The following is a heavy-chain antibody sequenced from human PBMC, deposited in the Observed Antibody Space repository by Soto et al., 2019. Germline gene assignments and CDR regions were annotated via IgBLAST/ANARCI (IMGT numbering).Heavy chain of an antibody. CDR2: ISGSGGST. D-gene: IGHD6-13*01. Sequence: GGSLRLSCAASGFTFSSYAMSWVRQAPGKGLEWVSAISGSGGSTYYADSVKGRFTISRDNSKNTLYLQMNSLRAEDTAVYYCARGIGAAAGKDDAFDIWGQGTMVTVS. J-gene: IGHJ3*02. V-gene: IGHV3-23*01. CDR1: GFTFSSYA. CDR3: ARGIGAAAGKDDAFDI.